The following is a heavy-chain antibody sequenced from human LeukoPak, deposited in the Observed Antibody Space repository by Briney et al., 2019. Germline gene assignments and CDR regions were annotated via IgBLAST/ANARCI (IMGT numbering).Heavy chain of an antibody. CDR2: ISSSSSYI. D-gene: IGHD3-22*01. V-gene: IGHV3-21*01. CDR3: ARDDPRYYDEDY. CDR1: GFTFSDYS. J-gene: IGHJ4*02. Sequence: GGSLRLSCAASGFTFSDYSMNWVRQAPGKGLEWVSSISSSSSYIYYADSVKGRFTISRDNAKNSLYLQMNSLRAEDTAVYYCARDDPRYYDEDYWGQGTLVTVSS.